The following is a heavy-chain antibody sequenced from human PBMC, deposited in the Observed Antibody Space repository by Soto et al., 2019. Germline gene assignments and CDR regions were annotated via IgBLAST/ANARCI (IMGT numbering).Heavy chain of an antibody. D-gene: IGHD3-3*01. CDR1: GGSISSGGYY. CDR2: IYYSGST. CDR3: ASSNWSGYYTGYYYYYMDV. J-gene: IGHJ6*03. V-gene: IGHV4-31*03. Sequence: SETLSLTCTVSGGSISSGGYYWSWIRQHPGKGLEWIGYIYYSGSTYYNPSLKSRVTISVDTSKNQFSLKLSSVTAADTAVYYCASSNWSGYYTGYYYYYMDVWGKGTTVTVSS.